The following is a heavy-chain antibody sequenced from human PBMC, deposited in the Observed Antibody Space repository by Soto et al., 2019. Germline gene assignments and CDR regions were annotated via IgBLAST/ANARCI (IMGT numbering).Heavy chain of an antibody. J-gene: IGHJ5*02. CDR1: GFTFSSYS. CDR3: ARNAEEFQDGQYNWFDP. Sequence: EVQLVESGGGLVKPGGSLRLSCAASGFTFSSYSMNWVRQAPGKGLEWVSSISSSSSYIYYADSVKGRFTISRDNAKNSLYLQMNSLRAEDTAVYYCARNAEEFQDGQYNWFDPWGQGTLVTVSS. V-gene: IGHV3-21*01. CDR2: ISSSSSYI. D-gene: IGHD3-10*01.